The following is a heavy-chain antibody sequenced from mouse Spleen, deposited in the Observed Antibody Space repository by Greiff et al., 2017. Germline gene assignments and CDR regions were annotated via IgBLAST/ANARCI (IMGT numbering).Heavy chain of an antibody. CDR3: ARGLLNYAMDY. V-gene: IGHV1-69*01. J-gene: IGHJ4*01. D-gene: IGHD2-10*01. Sequence: QVQLQQPGAELVMPGASVKLSCKASGYTFTSYWMHWVKQRPGQGLEWIGEIDPSDSYTNYNQKFKGKATLTVDKSSSTAYMQLSSLTSEDSAVYYCARGLLNYAMDYWGQGTSVTVSS. CDR2: IDPSDSYT. CDR1: GYTFTSYW.